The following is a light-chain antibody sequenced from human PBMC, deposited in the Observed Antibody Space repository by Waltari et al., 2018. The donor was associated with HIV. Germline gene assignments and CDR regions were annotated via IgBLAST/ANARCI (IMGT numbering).Light chain of an antibody. CDR2: GNS. CDR1: NSNIGAGYD. V-gene: IGLV1-40*01. CDR3: QSYDSNLSGATV. J-gene: IGLJ1*01. Sequence: QSVLTQPPSVSGAPGQRVTISCTGSNSNIGAGYDVPWYQQLPGTAPKVLIYGNSNRPSGVPDRFSGSKSGTSASLAITGLQAEDEADYYCQSYDSNLSGATVFGTGTKVTVL.